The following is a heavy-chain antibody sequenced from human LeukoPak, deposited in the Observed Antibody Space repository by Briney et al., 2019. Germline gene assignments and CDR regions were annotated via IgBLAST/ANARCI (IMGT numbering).Heavy chain of an antibody. CDR1: GGSISSGGYS. D-gene: IGHD3-22*01. CDR2: IYHSGST. V-gene: IGHV4-30-2*01. Sequence: SETLSLTCAVSGGSISSGGYSWSWIRQPPGKGLEWIGYIYHSGSTYYNPSLKSRVTISVDRSKNQFSLKLSSVTAADTAVYYCARAGSGYRYYFDYWGQGTLVTVSS. J-gene: IGHJ4*02. CDR3: ARAGSGYRYYFDY.